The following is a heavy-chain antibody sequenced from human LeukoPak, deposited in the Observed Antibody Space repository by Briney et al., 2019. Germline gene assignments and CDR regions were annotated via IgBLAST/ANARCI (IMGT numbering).Heavy chain of an antibody. V-gene: IGHV4-59*01. CDR1: GGSISSYY. J-gene: IGHJ3*02. Sequence: SETLSLTCTVSGGSISSYYWSWIRQPPGKGLEWIGYIYYSGSTNYNPSLKSRVTISVDTSKNQFSLKLSSVTAADTAVYYCARDREFGESLAKVAFDIWGQGAMVTVSS. CDR2: IYYSGST. CDR3: ARDREFGESLAKVAFDI. D-gene: IGHD3-10*01.